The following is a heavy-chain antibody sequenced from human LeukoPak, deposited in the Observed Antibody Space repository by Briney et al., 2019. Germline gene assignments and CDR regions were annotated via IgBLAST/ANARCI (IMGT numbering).Heavy chain of an antibody. CDR2: VSDKGDAT. V-gene: IGHV3-23*01. Sequence: GGSLRLSCAASGFTFSRYWMNWVRQAPGKGLEWFSTVSDKGDATAHADSVKGRFTISRDNAKNTLSLLMNILRAEDTAVYYCARVGPLATRSAGHYYFDLWGRGTLVTVSS. CDR1: GFTFSRYW. D-gene: IGHD3-10*01. J-gene: IGHJ2*01. CDR3: ARVGPLATRSAGHYYFDL.